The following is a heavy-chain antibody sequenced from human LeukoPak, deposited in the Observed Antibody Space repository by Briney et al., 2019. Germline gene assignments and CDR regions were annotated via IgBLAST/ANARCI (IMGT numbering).Heavy chain of an antibody. CDR3: ARENWVFDY. V-gene: IGHV4-38-2*02. CDR2: VYRSGST. CDR1: GYSLSSGYH. J-gene: IGHJ4*02. D-gene: IGHD7-27*01. Sequence: PSETLSLTCVVSGYSLSSGYHWGWIRQPPGKGLEWIGSVYRSGSTYYNPSLKSRVTISVDTSKNQISLKVRSVTAADTAVYYCARENWVFDYWGQGILVTVSS.